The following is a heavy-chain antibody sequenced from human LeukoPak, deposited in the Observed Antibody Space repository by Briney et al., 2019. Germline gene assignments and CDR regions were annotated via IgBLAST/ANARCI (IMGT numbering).Heavy chain of an antibody. D-gene: IGHD2-8*02. V-gene: IGHV3-7*01. CDR2: IKQEGIEK. J-gene: IGHJ5*02. CDR3: AGGGGWLVVS. CDR1: GFALSGYW. Sequence: GGSLRLSCGAAGFALSGYWMTWVRQAPGKELEWVANIKQEGIEKNYAHSVKGRFTISRDNVKNSVFLEMNSLRVEDTAVYYCAGGGGWLVVSWGQGTLVTVSS.